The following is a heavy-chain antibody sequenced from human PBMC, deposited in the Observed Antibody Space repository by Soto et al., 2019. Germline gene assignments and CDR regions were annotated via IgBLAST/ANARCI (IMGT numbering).Heavy chain of an antibody. J-gene: IGHJ3*02. CDR1: GFTVSSNY. CDR2: IYSGGST. Sequence: GGSLRLSCAASGFTVSSNYMSWVRQAPGKGLEWVSVIYSGGSTYYADSLKGRSTISRDNSKNTLYLQMNSLRAADTAVYYCARERDAFDIWGQGTMVTVSS. V-gene: IGHV3-53*01. CDR3: ARERDAFDI.